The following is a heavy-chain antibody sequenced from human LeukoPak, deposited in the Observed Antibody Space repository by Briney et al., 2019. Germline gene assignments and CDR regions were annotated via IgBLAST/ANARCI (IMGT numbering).Heavy chain of an antibody. V-gene: IGHV3-23*01. CDR3: AKGYDILTGYYLTPNSYYFDY. D-gene: IGHD3-9*01. CDR1: GFTFSSYA. Sequence: GGSLRLSCAVSGFTFSSYAMSWVRQAPGKGLEWVSAISGSGGSTYYADSVKGRFTISRDNSKNTLYLQMNSLRAEDTAVYYCAKGYDILTGYYLTPNSYYFDYWGQGTLVTVSS. CDR2: ISGSGGST. J-gene: IGHJ4*02.